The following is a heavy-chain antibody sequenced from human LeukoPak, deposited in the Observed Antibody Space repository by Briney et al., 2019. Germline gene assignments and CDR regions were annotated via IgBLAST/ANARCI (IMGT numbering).Heavy chain of an antibody. Sequence: PGRSLRLSCAASGFTFSNYAMHWVRQAPGKGLEWVSITSYDGNRKYYADSVKGRFTISRDNSKNTLYLQMNSLRAEDTAVYYCARGTYSSGWYGDYWGQGTLVTVSS. J-gene: IGHJ4*02. V-gene: IGHV3-30-3*01. D-gene: IGHD6-19*01. CDR1: GFTFSNYA. CDR3: ARGTYSSGWYGDY. CDR2: TSYDGNRK.